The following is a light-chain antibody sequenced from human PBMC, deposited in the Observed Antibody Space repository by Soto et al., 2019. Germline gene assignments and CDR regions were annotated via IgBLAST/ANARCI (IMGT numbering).Light chain of an antibody. J-gene: IGKJ2*01. CDR2: KAS. CDR3: QQYELYGPYT. V-gene: IGKV1-5*03. Sequence: DIQMTQSPSTLSASVGDTITITCRASQTISRWLAWYQHKPGKAPKLLIYKASTLASGVPSRFSGSGSETEFTLTISSLQPDDFATYFCQQYELYGPYTFGQGTKLEVK. CDR1: QTISRW.